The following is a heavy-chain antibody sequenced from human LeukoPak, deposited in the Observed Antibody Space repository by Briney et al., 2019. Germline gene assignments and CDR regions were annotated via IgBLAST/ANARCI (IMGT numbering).Heavy chain of an antibody. D-gene: IGHD3-10*01. Sequence: ASVKVSCKASGYTFTSYPMHWVRQAPGQRLEWMGWINAGNGNTKYSQKFQGRVTIARDTSASTVYMELSSLRSEDTAVYYCAKAGSGTIDYWGQGTLVTVSS. V-gene: IGHV1-3*01. CDR1: GYTFTSYP. CDR3: AKAGSGTIDY. CDR2: INAGNGNT. J-gene: IGHJ4*02.